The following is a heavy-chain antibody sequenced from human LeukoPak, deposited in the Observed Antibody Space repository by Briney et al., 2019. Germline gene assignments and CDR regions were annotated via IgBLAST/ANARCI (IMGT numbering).Heavy chain of an antibody. V-gene: IGHV4-59*08. Sequence: PSETLSLTCTVSGASLSGFYGTWIRQPPGKALEWIGYTYYGGSNHYNPSLESRVTIPVDTSKNQFSLELTSVTAADTAVYYCARQSVAAGTQWFDRWGQGALVTVSS. D-gene: IGHD6-13*01. CDR2: TYYGGSN. CDR1: GASLSGFY. J-gene: IGHJ5*02. CDR3: ARQSVAAGTQWFDR.